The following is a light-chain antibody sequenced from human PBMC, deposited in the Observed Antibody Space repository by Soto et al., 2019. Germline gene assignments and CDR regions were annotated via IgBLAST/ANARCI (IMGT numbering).Light chain of an antibody. CDR2: DVS. Sequence: QSALTQPASVSGSPGQSITLSCTGTSSDVGGYNFVSWYQQHPGTAPKLMIYDVSSRPSGVSSRFSGSKSGNTASLTISGLQADDEADYYCSAFSSNTTATTLVLFGGGTKLTVL. V-gene: IGLV2-14*03. CDR1: SSDVGGYNF. J-gene: IGLJ2*01. CDR3: SAFSSNTTATTLVL.